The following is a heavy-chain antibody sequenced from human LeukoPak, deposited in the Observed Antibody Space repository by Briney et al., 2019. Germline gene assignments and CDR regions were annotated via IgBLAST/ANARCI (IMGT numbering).Heavy chain of an antibody. CDR1: GFTFSSYG. V-gene: IGHV3-33*01. CDR2: IWYDGSNK. J-gene: IGHJ5*02. D-gene: IGHD3-10*01. Sequence: TGGSLRLSCAASGFTFSSYGMHWVRQAPGKGLEWVAVIWYDGSNKYYADSVKGRFTISRDNSKNTLYLQMNSLRAEDTAVYYCARTMVRGVIYWFDPWGQGTLVTVSS. CDR3: ARTMVRGVIYWFDP.